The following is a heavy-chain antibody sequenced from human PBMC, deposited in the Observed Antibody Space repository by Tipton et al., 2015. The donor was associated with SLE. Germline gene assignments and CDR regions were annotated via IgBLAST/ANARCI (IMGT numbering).Heavy chain of an antibody. CDR2: IHYTGST. CDR1: GGSISSSSYY. J-gene: IGHJ5*02. V-gene: IGHV4-39*07. CDR3: ARLEDPFGIFGVPKGWFDP. Sequence: LRLSCTVSGGSISSSSYYWGWIRQSPGKGLEWIGSIHYTGSTYYNPSLKSRVTMSVDTSKNQFSLRLTSVTAADTAVYYCARLEDPFGIFGVPKGWFDPWGQGTLVTVSS. D-gene: IGHD3-3*01.